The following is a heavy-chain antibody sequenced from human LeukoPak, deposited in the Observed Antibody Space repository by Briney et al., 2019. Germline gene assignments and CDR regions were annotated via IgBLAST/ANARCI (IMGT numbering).Heavy chain of an antibody. CDR1: GYTLTELS. J-gene: IGHJ5*02. CDR3: ATQRITMVRGVTYNWFDP. D-gene: IGHD3-10*01. V-gene: IGHV1-24*01. Sequence: EASVKVSCKVSGYTLTELSMHWVRQAPGKGLEWMGGLDPEDGETIYAQKFQGRVTMTEDTSTDTAYMELSSLRSEDTAVYYCATQRITMVRGVTYNWFDPWGQGTLVTVSS. CDR2: LDPEDGET.